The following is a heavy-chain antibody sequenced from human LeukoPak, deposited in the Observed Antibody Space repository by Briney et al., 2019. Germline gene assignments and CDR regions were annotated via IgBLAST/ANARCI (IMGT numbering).Heavy chain of an antibody. CDR3: AKTRSYSGSGSSMYYFDY. CDR1: GCTFGTYG. CDR2: ISAIGGST. J-gene: IGHJ4*02. Sequence: GGAVRLSCAASGCTFGTYGMTWVRQAPGKGLEWVSSISAIGGSTYYADSVRGRFTISRDNSKNTLYLQINSLRADDTAVYYCAKTRSYSGSGSSMYYFDYWGQGTLVTV. V-gene: IGHV3-23*01. D-gene: IGHD3-10*01.